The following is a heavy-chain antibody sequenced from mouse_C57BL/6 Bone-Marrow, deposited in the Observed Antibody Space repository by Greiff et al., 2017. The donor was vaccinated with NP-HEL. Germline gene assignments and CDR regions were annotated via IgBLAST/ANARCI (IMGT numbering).Heavy chain of an antibody. D-gene: IGHD1-1*01. CDR2: ISSGGSYT. V-gene: IGHV5-6*02. CDR3: ARHYYGSSWYFDV. Sequence: DVKLVESGGDLVKPGGSLKLSCAASGFTFSSYGMSWVRQTPDKRLEWVATISSGGSYTYYPDSVKGRFTISIDNAKNTLYLQMSSLKSEDTAMYYCARHYYGSSWYFDVWGTGTTVTVSS. J-gene: IGHJ1*03. CDR1: GFTFSSYG.